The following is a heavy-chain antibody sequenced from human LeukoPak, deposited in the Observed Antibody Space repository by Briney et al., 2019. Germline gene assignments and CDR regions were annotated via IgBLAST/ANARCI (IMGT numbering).Heavy chain of an antibody. CDR2: IHSSGST. J-gene: IGHJ5*02. CDR3: VRESLVVFPYWFDP. CDR1: GGSISTYY. Sequence: KPSETLSLTCTVPGGSISTYYWSWIRQPAGKGLEWIGRIHSSGSTNYNPSLESRVTMSVDTSQNQFSLKLSSVTAADTAVYYCVRESLVVFPYWFDPWGQGTLVTVSS. D-gene: IGHD2-2*01. V-gene: IGHV4-4*07.